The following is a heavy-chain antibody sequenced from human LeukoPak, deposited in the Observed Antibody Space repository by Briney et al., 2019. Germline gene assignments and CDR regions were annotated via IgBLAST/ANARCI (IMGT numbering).Heavy chain of an antibody. D-gene: IGHD6-13*01. J-gene: IGHJ4*02. Sequence: PGGSLRLSCAASGFTVSSNYMSWVRQAPGKGLEWVSVIYSGGSTYYADSVKGRFTISRDNSKRTVYLQMNSLRAEDTAVYYCAKVESIAAAGDFDYWGQGTLVTVSS. V-gene: IGHV3-53*01. CDR3: AKVESIAAAGDFDY. CDR2: IYSGGST. CDR1: GFTVSSNY.